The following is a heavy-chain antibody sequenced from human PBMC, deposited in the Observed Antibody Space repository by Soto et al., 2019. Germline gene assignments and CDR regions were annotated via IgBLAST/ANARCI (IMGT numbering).Heavy chain of an antibody. V-gene: IGHV1-69*08. D-gene: IGHD2-8*01. CDR3: ARERCTNGLCYKVLRFDY. CDR1: GGTFSSYT. J-gene: IGHJ4*02. CDR2: IIPILGIA. Sequence: QVQLVQSGAEVKKPGSSVKVSCKASGGTFSSYTISWVRQAPGQGLEWMGRIIPILGIANYAQKFQGRVTRTADKSTSTDYLELSSLSSEDTAVYYCARERCTNGLCYKVLRFDYWGQGTLVTVSS.